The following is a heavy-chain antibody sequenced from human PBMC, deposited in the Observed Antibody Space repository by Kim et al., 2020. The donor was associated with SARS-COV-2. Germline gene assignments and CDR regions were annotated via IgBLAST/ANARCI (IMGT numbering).Heavy chain of an antibody. CDR3: ARDSFSMHLRSTTFGFGMDV. Sequence: GGSLRLSCAASGFTFSSYAMHWVRQAPGKGLEWVAVISYDGSNKYYADSVKGRFTISRDNSKNTLYLQMNSLRAEDTAVYYCARDSFSMHLRSTTFGFGMDVWGQGTTVTVSS. D-gene: IGHD3-16*01. CDR2: ISYDGSNK. J-gene: IGHJ6*02. CDR1: GFTFSSYA. V-gene: IGHV3-30*04.